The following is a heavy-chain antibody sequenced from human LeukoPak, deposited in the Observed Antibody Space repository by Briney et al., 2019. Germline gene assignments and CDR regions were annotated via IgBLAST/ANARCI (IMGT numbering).Heavy chain of an antibody. CDR2: IWYDGSNK. D-gene: IGHD4-17*01. J-gene: IGHJ4*02. CDR3: AKDPDYGDDY. V-gene: IGHV3-33*06. Sequence: GGSLRLSCAASGFTFSGYGMHWVRQAPGKGLEWVAAIWYDGSNKYHADSVKGRFTISRDNSKNTLYLQMNSLRAEDTARYYCAKDPDYGDDYWGQGTLVTVSS. CDR1: GFTFSGYG.